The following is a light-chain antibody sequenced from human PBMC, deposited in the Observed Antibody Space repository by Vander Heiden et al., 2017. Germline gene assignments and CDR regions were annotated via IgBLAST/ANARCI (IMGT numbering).Light chain of an antibody. V-gene: IGLV3-21*02. CDR3: QVWDSSSDHWV. J-gene: IGLJ3*02. CDR1: KIGSKS. CDR2: DDS. Sequence: SYVLTQPPSVSVAPGLTARITCGGNKIGSKSVHWYQQKTGQAPVLVVYDDSDRPPGIPDQFSGSNSGNTATLTISRVEAGDEADYYCQVWDSSSDHWVFGGGTKLTVL.